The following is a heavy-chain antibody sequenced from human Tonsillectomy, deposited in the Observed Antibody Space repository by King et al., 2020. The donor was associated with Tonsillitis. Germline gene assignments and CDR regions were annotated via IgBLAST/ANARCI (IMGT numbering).Heavy chain of an antibody. CDR1: RFTFSNYG. Sequence: DVQLVESGGGLVQPGGSLRLSCAASRFTFSNYGMSWVRQAPGKGLEWVSTISDRGGSTYYADSVKGRFTISRDNSKNTLYLQMNNLRAEDTAVYYCAKADLYYYDSSASYYSDYYYYGMDVGGRGTTVTVPS. V-gene: IGHV3-23*04. D-gene: IGHD3-22*01. CDR2: ISDRGGST. CDR3: AKADLYYYDSSASYYSDYYYYGMDV. J-gene: IGHJ6*02.